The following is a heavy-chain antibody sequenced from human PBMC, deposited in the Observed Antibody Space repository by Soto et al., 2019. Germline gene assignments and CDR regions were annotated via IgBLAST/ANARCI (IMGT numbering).Heavy chain of an antibody. J-gene: IGHJ6*02. Sequence: SETLSLTCTVSGGSISSGGYYWSWIRQHPGKGLEWIGYIYYSGSTYYNPSLKSQVTISVDTSKNQFSLKLSSVTAADTAVYYCARDLPNAGYGMDVWGQGTTVTVSS. D-gene: IGHD2-8*01. V-gene: IGHV4-31*01. CDR2: IYYSGST. CDR1: GGSISSGGYY. CDR3: ARDLPNAGYGMDV.